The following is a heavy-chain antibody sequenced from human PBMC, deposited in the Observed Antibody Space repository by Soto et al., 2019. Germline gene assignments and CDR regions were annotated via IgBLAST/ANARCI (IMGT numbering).Heavy chain of an antibody. CDR2: ISYDGSNR. CDR1: GFSFSSYA. J-gene: IGHJ1*01. CDR3: ARGLEYGGTYFGH. V-gene: IGHV3-30-3*01. Sequence: PGGSLRLSCAASGFSFSSYAMHWVRQAPGKGLEWVAVISYDGSNRNYPESVKGRFTISRDNSKNTLYLQMNSLRAEDTAVYYCARGLEYGGTYFGHLGQGTLVTVSS. D-gene: IGHD2-15*01.